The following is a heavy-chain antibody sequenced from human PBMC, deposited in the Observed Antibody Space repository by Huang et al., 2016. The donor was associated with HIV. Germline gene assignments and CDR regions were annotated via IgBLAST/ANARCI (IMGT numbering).Heavy chain of an antibody. J-gene: IGHJ4*02. CDR1: GVSVTRSPWY. CDR2: INYDGST. CDR3: ARDIAIFGEPLDS. V-gene: IGHV4-39*01. D-gene: IGHD3-3*01. Sequence: QPRLQELGPGLVKPSETLSLTCTVSGVSVTRSPWYWVWVRQSPGKGLEWIASINYDGSTYYKSSLKSRLTTSLDTSKNQFSLKLTSVTAADTAVYFCARDIAIFGEPLDSWGQGTAVTVSS.